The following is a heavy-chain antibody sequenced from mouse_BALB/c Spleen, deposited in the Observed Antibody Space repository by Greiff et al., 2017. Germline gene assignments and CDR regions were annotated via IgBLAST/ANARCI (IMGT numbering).Heavy chain of an antibody. CDR2: IYPGGGYT. D-gene: IGHD2-12*01. Sequence: VQLQESGAELVRPGTSVKISCKASGYTFTNYWLGWVKQRPGHGLEWIGDIYPGGGYTNYNEKFKGKATLTADTSSSTAYMQLSSLTSEDSAVYFCARGELRRVFAYWGQGTLVTVSA. CDR3: ARGELRRVFAY. J-gene: IGHJ3*01. CDR1: GYTFTNYW. V-gene: IGHV1-63*02.